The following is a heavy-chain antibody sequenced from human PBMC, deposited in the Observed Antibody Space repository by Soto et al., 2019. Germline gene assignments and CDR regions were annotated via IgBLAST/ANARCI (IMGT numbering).Heavy chain of an antibody. CDR2: IIPIFGTA. CDR3: ARGVYYYGSGSPSYGMDV. Sequence: ASVKVSCKASGGTFSSYAISWVRQAPGQGLEWMGGIIPIFGTANYAQKFQGRVTIAADESTSTAYMELSSLRSEDTAVYYCARGVYYYGSGSPSYGMDVWGQGTTVTVSS. CDR1: GGTFSSYA. J-gene: IGHJ6*02. D-gene: IGHD3-10*01. V-gene: IGHV1-69*13.